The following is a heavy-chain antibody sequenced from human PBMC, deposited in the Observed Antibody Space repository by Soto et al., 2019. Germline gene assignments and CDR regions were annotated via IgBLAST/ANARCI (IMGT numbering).Heavy chain of an antibody. Sequence: ASVKVSCKSSGYTFTDYYMHWVRQAPGQGLQWMGWINPNSGGTNYAHNYQGRVTMTRDTSISTAYMGLSRLRSDDTAVYYCARAVDRSLDLNWFDPWGQGTLVTVSS. CDR2: INPNSGGT. V-gene: IGHV1-2*02. CDR3: ARAVDRSLDLNWFDP. D-gene: IGHD3-3*01. J-gene: IGHJ5*02. CDR1: GYTFTDYY.